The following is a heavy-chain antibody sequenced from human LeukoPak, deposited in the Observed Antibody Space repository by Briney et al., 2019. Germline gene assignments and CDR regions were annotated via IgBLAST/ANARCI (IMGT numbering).Heavy chain of an antibody. J-gene: IGHJ4*02. CDR3: AVVAATYYFDY. D-gene: IGHD2-15*01. V-gene: IGHV1-18*01. CDR1: GYTFASYG. Sequence: GASVKVSCKASGYTFASYGISWVRQAPGQGLEWMGWISAYNGNTNYAQKLQGRVTMTTDTSTSTAYMELRSLRSDDTAVYYCAVVAATYYFDYWGQGTLVTVSS. CDR2: ISAYNGNT.